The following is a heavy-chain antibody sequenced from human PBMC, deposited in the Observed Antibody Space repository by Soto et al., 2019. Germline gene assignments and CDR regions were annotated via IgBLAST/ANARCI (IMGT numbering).Heavy chain of an antibody. V-gene: IGHV4-39*07. CDR2: IYSSENT. CDR3: ARSDGRY. J-gene: IGHJ4*02. Sequence: ETLSLTCTVSGGSVSSSSYSWGWIRQSPGKGLEWIGTIYSSENTYYNPSLLSRVTISVDTSKNQFSLKLSSVTAADTAVYYCARSDGRYWGQGTLVTVSS. CDR1: GGSVSSSSYS.